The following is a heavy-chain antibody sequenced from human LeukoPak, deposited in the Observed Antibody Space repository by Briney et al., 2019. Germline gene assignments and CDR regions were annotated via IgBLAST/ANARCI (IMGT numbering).Heavy chain of an antibody. CDR2: IYYSGST. D-gene: IGHD3-9*01. CDR3: ARMGRYFDWLLPDY. V-gene: IGHV4-59*01. Sequence: PSETLSLTCTVSGGSISSYYWSWIRQPPGKGLEWTGYIYYSGSTNYNPSLKSRVTISVDTSKNQFSLKLSSVTAADTAVYYCARMGRYFDWLLPDYWGQGTLVTVSS. CDR1: GGSISSYY. J-gene: IGHJ4*02.